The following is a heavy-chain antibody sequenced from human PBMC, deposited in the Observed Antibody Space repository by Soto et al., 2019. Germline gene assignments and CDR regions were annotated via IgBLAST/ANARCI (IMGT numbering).Heavy chain of an antibody. J-gene: IGHJ6*02. CDR3: ASSDSSWYDGYGMDV. CDR2: IYYSGST. V-gene: IGHV4-30-4*01. D-gene: IGHD6-13*01. Sequence: PSETLSLTCTVSGGSISSGDYYWSWIRQPPGKGLEWIGYIYYSGSTYYNPSLKSRVTISVDTSKNQFSLKLSSVTAADTAVYYCASSDSSWYDGYGMDVWGQGTTVT. CDR1: GGSISSGDYY.